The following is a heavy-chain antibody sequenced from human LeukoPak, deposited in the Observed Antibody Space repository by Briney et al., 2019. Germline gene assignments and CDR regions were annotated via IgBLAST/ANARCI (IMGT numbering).Heavy chain of an antibody. V-gene: IGHV1-69*06. CDR3: ARAGDYGSGSLAFDI. D-gene: IGHD3-10*01. CDR1: GGTFSSYA. CDR2: IIPIFGTA. Sequence: SVKVSCKASGGTFSSYAISWVRQAPGRGLEWMGGIIPIFGTANYAQKFQGRVTITADKSTSTAYMELSSLRSEDTAVYYCARAGDYGSGSLAFDIWGQGTMVTVSS. J-gene: IGHJ3*02.